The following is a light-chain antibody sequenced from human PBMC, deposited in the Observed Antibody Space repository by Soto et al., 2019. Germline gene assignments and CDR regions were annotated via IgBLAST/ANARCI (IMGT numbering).Light chain of an antibody. V-gene: IGKV3-20*01. CDR2: GAS. CDR1: QSLNSTY. J-gene: IGKJ1*01. Sequence: EIVLTQSPGTLSLSSGERATLSCRASQSLNSTYLAWYQQKPGQASRLLIYGASNRATGIPDRFSGSGSGTDFTLTINRLEPEYFAVYYCQQYGSSTLTFGRGTKVDIK. CDR3: QQYGSSTLT.